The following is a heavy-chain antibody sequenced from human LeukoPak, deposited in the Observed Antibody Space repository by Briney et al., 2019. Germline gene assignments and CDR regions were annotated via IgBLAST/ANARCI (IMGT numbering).Heavy chain of an antibody. J-gene: IGHJ4*02. V-gene: IGHV4-59*08. CDR3: ARHVLVIYGSGSYNYFDY. Sequence: SDTLSLTCTVWGDSISSYYWSWIRQPPGKGLEWIGYIYYSGCTNYNPTLKSRLTISVDTSKNQLSLKLSSETAADTAVYYCARHVLVIYGSGSYNYFDYWGQGNLVTVSS. CDR2: IYYSGCT. CDR1: GDSISSYY. D-gene: IGHD3-10*01.